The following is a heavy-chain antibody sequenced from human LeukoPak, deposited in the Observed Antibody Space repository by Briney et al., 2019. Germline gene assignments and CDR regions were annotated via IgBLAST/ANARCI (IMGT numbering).Heavy chain of an antibody. CDR3: ARIRYYYGTGSYSLGY. Sequence: APVKVCCRASGYTFVGYYIHLVRQAPGQGLEWMGWINPNSGGTNYGQKFQGRVTMTRDTSISTAYMELSRLISDETAVYYCARIRYYYGTGSYSLGYWGQGTLVTVSS. CDR1: GYTFVGYY. CDR2: INPNSGGT. D-gene: IGHD3-10*01. V-gene: IGHV1-2*02. J-gene: IGHJ4*02.